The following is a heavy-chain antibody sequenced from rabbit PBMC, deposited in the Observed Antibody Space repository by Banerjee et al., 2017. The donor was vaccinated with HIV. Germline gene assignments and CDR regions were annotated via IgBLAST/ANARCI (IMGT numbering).Heavy chain of an antibody. CDR3: ARDLAGVIGWNFGW. J-gene: IGHJ3*01. CDR1: GVSFSGTSY. CDR2: IDTGSSGFT. Sequence: QSLEESGGDLVKPGASLTLTCIASGVSFSGTSYMCWVRQAPGKGLEWIACIDTGSSGFTYFANWAKGRFTFSKTSSTTVTLQMTSLTAADTATYFCARDLAGVIGWNFGWWGQGTLVTVS. V-gene: IGHV1S40*01. D-gene: IGHD4-1*01.